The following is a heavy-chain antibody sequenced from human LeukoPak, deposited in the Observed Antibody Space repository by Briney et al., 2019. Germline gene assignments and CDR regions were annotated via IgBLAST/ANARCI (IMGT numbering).Heavy chain of an antibody. J-gene: IGHJ4*02. CDR3: ARGNEVQLPPSHFDY. V-gene: IGHV1-2*02. CDR1: GYTFTGYY. D-gene: IGHD2-2*01. CDR2: INPNSGGT. Sequence: GASVKVSCKASGYTFTGYYMHWVRQAPGQGLEWMGWINPNSGGTNYAQKFQGRVTMTRDTSISTAYMGLSRLRSDDTAVYYCARGNEVQLPPSHFDYWGQGTLVTVSS.